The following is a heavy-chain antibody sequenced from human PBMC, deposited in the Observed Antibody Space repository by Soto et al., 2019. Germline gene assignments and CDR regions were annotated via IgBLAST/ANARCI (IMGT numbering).Heavy chain of an antibody. V-gene: IGHV3-21*01. Sequence: EVQLVESGGGLAKPGGSLRLSCTASGFTFSAYNMYWVRQAPGKGLEWVSYMSSSGTYIYYADSVKGRFTVSRDNANNSLHLQMNSLRAEDAAVYYCARQLHFGDLSLGYWGQGTRVTVSS. CDR1: GFTFSAYN. D-gene: IGHD1-1*01. CDR2: MSSSGTYI. J-gene: IGHJ4*02. CDR3: ARQLHFGDLSLGY.